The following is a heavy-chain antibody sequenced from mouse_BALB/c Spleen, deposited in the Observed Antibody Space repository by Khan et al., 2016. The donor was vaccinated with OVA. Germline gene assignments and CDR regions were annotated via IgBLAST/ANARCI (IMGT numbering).Heavy chain of an antibody. CDR1: GFSLTNYG. D-gene: IGHD2-10*01. J-gene: IGHJ4*01. CDR3: ARQPYYHYNIMDY. Sequence: VQLKESGPGLVAPSQSLSITCTISGFSLTNYGVHWVRQPPGKGLEWLVVMWSDGSATYNSALKSRLTISKDNYKSKVFLKMHSRQTDDTAMYFCARQPYYHYNIMDYWGQGTSVTVSS. V-gene: IGHV2-6-1*01. CDR2: MWSDGSA.